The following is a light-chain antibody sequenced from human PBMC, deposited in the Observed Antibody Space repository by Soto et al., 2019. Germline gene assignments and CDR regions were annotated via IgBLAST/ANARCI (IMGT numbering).Light chain of an antibody. CDR3: QKYATSPLT. Sequence: EIVLTQSPGTLSLSPGERASLSCRASQSVAKNYLAWYQQKPGQALRLLISDASSRDTGIPDRFSGSGSGTDFTLTISRLEAEDFAVYFCQKYATSPLTFGGGTKVEIK. CDR1: QSVAKNY. V-gene: IGKV3-20*01. J-gene: IGKJ4*01. CDR2: DAS.